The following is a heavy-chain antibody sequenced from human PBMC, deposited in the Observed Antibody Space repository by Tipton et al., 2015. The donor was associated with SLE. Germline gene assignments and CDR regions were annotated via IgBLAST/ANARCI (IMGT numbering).Heavy chain of an antibody. CDR2: IKQDGSEK. V-gene: IGHV3-7*01. CDR1: GFTFSSYW. CDR3: ARDSPGCSGGSCYPGY. Sequence: SLRLSCAASGFTFSSYWMSWVRQAPGKGLEWVANIKQDGSEKYYVDSVKGRFTISRDNAKNSLYLQMNSLRAEDTAVYYCARDSPGCSGGSCYPGYWGQGTLVTVSS. D-gene: IGHD2-15*01. J-gene: IGHJ4*02.